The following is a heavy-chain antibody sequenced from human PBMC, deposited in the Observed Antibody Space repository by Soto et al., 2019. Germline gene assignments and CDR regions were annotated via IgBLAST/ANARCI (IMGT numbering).Heavy chain of an antibody. V-gene: IGHV1-46*01. CDR3: ARTVVVVAGPTTLSSSFFDY. J-gene: IGHJ4*03. CDR2: INPSGGST. CDR1: GYTFTSFY. D-gene: IGHD2-15*01. Sequence: QVQLVQSGAEVKKPGASVKVSCKASGYTFTSFYMHWMRQAPGQGLEWMGIINPSGGSTTYAQKFLGRVSMTRDTSTITVYMELSSLRSEDTAVYYCARTVVVVAGPTTLSSSFFDYWGQGTLVTVSS.